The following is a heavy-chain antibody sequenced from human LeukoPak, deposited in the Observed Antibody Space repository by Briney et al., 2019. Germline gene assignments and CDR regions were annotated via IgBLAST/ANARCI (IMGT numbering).Heavy chain of an antibody. CDR2: IYTSGST. Sequence: SETLPLTCTVSGGSISSYYWSWIRQPAGKGLEWIGRIYTSGSTNYNPSLKSRVTMSVDTSKNQFSLKLGSVTAADTAVYYCARGGSSSAYYYYMDVWGKGTTVTVSS. CDR1: GGSISSYY. CDR3: ARGGSSSAYYYYMDV. V-gene: IGHV4-4*07. J-gene: IGHJ6*03. D-gene: IGHD6-6*01.